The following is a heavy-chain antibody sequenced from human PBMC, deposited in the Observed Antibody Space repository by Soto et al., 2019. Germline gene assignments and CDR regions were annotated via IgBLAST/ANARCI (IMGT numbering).Heavy chain of an antibody. D-gene: IGHD3-16*01. Sequence: QETLSLTCAVSGGFISTSTCLSWVRQPPGKGLEWIGEIYHSGNTNYNPSLKSRVTISVDKSKNQFSLKLSSVTAADTAVYYCARVYAVNYVGYFDYWGQGTLVT. J-gene: IGHJ4*02. CDR2: IYHSGNT. V-gene: IGHV4-4*03. CDR3: ARVYAVNYVGYFDY. CDR1: GGFISTSTC.